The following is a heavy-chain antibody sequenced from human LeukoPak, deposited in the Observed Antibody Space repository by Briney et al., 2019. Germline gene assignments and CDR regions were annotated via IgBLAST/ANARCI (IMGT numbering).Heavy chain of an antibody. D-gene: IGHD4/OR15-4a*01. V-gene: IGHV4-59*12. CDR3: AREGAEGTSYFDY. CDR1: GGSISSYY. J-gene: IGHJ4*02. Sequence: SETLSLTCTVSGGSISSYYWSWIRQPPGKGLEWIGYIYYSGSTNYNPSLKSRVTISVDTSKNQFSLKLSSVTAADTAVYYCAREGAEGTSYFDYWGQGTLVTVSS. CDR2: IYYSGST.